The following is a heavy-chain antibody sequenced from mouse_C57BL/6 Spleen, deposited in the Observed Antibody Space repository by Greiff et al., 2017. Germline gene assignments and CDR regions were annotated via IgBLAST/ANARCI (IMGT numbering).Heavy chain of an antibody. Sequence: EVQLQQSGPGLVKPSQSLSLTCSVTGYSITSGYYWNWIRQFPGNKLEWMSYISNDGSNNYNPALKNRISITRDTSKNQFFLNLNSLTTEDTATYSCARGVLMDYWGKGTSVTVSS. J-gene: IGHJ4*01. CDR3: ARGVLMDY. CDR1: GYSITSGYY. CDR2: ISNDGSN. V-gene: IGHV3-6*01.